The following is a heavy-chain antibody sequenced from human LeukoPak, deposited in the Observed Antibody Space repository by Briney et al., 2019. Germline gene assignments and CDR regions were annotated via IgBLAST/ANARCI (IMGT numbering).Heavy chain of an antibody. CDR3: ARDAVDTANAV. Sequence: PGGSLRLSCAASGFTFSNYGMHWVRQAPGKGLVWVSHINSDGSITSYADSVKGRFTISRDNAKNTLYLQMNSLRAEDTAVYYRARDAVDTANAVWGQGTTITVSS. D-gene: IGHD5-18*01. CDR2: INSDGSIT. V-gene: IGHV3-74*01. CDR1: GFTFSNYG. J-gene: IGHJ6*02.